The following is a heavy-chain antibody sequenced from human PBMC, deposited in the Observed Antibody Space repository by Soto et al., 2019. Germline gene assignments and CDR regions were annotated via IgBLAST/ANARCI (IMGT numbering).Heavy chain of an antibody. CDR3: ARGLRGYSYGRLYYYYGMDV. CDR2: INHSGST. Sequence: SETLSLTCAVYGGSFSVYYWSWIRHPPGKGLEWIGEINHSGSTNYNPSLKSRVTISVDTSKNQFSLKLSSVTAADTAVYYCARGLRGYSYGRLYYYYGMDVWGQGTTVTVSS. D-gene: IGHD5-18*01. CDR1: GGSFSVYY. J-gene: IGHJ6*02. V-gene: IGHV4-34*01.